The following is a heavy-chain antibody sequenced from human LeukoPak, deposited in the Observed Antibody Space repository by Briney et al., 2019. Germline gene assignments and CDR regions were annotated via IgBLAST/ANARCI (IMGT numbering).Heavy chain of an antibody. D-gene: IGHD1-26*01. J-gene: IGHJ4*02. Sequence: GGSLRLSCAASGFTFSSYSMNWVRQAPGKGLEWVSSISSSSSYIYYADSVKGRFTISRDNAKNSLYLQMNSLRAEDTAVYYCAKDKWELLGSDYWGQGTLVTVSS. CDR2: ISSSSSYI. CDR1: GFTFSSYS. CDR3: AKDKWELLGSDY. V-gene: IGHV3-21*04.